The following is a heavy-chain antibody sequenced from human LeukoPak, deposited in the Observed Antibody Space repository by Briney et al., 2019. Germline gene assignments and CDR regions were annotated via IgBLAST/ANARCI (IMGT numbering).Heavy chain of an antibody. CDR2: ISAYNGNT. CDR1: GYTFTSYG. J-gene: IGHJ4*02. CDR3: ARGHYDILTDYMGSVYYFDY. D-gene: IGHD3-9*01. V-gene: IGHV1-18*01. Sequence: ASVKVSCKASGYTFTSYGISWVRQAPGQGLEWMGWISAYNGNTNYAQKLQGRVTMTTDTSTSTAYMELRSLRSDDTAVYYCARGHYDILTDYMGSVYYFDYWGQGTLVTVSS.